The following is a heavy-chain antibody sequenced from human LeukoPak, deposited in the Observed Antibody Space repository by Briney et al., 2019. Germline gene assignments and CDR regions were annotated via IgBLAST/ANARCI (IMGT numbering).Heavy chain of an antibody. J-gene: IGHJ5*02. V-gene: IGHV1-8*01. CDR3: ARGLAGYSSSWYWFDP. CDR2: MNPNSGNT. D-gene: IGHD6-13*01. CDR1: GYTFTSYD. Sequence: GASVKVSCKASGYTFTSYDINWVRQATGQGLEWMGWMNPNSGNTGYAQKFQGRVTMTRNTSISTAYMELSSLRSEGTAVYYCARGLAGYSSSWYWFDPWGQGTLVTVSS.